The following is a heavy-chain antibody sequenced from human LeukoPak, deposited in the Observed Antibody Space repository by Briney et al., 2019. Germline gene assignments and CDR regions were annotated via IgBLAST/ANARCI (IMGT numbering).Heavy chain of an antibody. CDR2: INSDGSTT. CDR1: GFTFSSYW. CDR3: ARDDYGGRGEFDY. D-gene: IGHD4-23*01. V-gene: IGHV3-74*01. J-gene: IGHJ4*02. Sequence: GGSLRLSCAASGFTFSSYWMHWVRQAPGKGLVWVSRINSDGSTTSYADSVKGRFTISRDNAKNTLYLQMNSLRAEDTAVYYCARDDYGGRGEFDYWGQGTLVTVSS.